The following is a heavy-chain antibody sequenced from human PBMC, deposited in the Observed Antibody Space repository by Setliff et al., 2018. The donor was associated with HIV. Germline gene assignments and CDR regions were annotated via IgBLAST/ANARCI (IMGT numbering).Heavy chain of an antibody. J-gene: IGHJ6*03. CDR2: ISSSSSTI. V-gene: IGHV3-48*01. CDR3: ARGGLGYFYYYYMDV. Sequence: PGGSLRLSCAASGFTLTSYSMTWVRQAPGKGLEWVSFISSSSSTIYYADSVKGRFTTSRDNAKNSLDLQMNSLRAEDTAVYYCARGGLGYFYYYYMDVWGKGTTVTVSS. D-gene: IGHD7-27*01. CDR1: GFTLTSYS.